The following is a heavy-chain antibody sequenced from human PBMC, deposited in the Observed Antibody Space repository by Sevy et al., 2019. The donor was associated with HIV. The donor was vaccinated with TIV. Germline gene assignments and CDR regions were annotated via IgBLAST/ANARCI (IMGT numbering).Heavy chain of an antibody. V-gene: IGHV3-53*01. J-gene: IGHJ3*02. D-gene: IGHD5-12*01. Sequence: GSLRLSCAASGFTVSLNYMSWVRQAPGKGLEWVSVIYSGGSTSYADSVKGRFTISRDNSKNTLYLQMNTLRAEDTAVYFCARAMATTPRDAFDIWGQGTMVTVSS. CDR3: ARAMATTPRDAFDI. CDR1: GFTVSLNY. CDR2: IYSGGST.